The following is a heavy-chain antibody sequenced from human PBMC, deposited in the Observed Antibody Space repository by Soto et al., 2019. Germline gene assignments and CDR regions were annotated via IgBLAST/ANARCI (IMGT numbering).Heavy chain of an antibody. J-gene: IGHJ4*02. CDR2: ISGSGGST. Sequence: EVQLLESGGGLVQPGGSLRLSCAASGFTFSSYAMSWVRQAPGKGLEWVSAISGSGGSTYYADSVKGRFTISRDNSKNTLYLQMNSLSAEDTAVYYCAKNPPDTYCSGGSCYIDYWGQGTLVTVSS. CDR1: GFTFSSYA. D-gene: IGHD2-15*01. CDR3: AKNPPDTYCSGGSCYIDY. V-gene: IGHV3-23*01.